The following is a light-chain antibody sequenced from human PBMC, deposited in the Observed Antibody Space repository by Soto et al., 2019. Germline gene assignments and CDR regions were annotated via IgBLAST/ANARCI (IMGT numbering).Light chain of an antibody. J-gene: IGKJ1*01. CDR3: KHFNSSTWT. CDR2: WAC. CDR1: QSVLSSSNNKNC. Sequence: DIVMTQSPDSLAVSLGERATINCKSSQSVLSSSNNKNCLAGYQQKSGQPPKLLICWACTRESGVTDRFSGRGSVTNFTLTISTLQAKNVTANYCKHFNSSTWTFGRGTRVDIK. V-gene: IGKV4-1*01.